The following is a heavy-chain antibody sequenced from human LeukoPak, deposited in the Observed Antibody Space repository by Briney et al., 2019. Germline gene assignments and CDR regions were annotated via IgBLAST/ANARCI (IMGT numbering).Heavy chain of an antibody. V-gene: IGHV4-34*01. CDR1: GGSFSGYY. D-gene: IGHD3-10*01. Sequence: SETLSLTCAVYGGSFSGYYWSWIRQPPGKGLEWIGEINHSGSTNYSPSLKSRVTISVDTSKNQFSLKLSSVTAADTAVYYCARAPSMVRGAPTDYWGQGTLVTVSS. J-gene: IGHJ4*02. CDR3: ARAPSMVRGAPTDY. CDR2: INHSGST.